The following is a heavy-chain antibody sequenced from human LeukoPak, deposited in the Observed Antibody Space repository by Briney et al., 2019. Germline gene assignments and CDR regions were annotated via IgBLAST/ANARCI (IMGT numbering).Heavy chain of an antibody. D-gene: IGHD3-22*01. J-gene: IGHJ4*02. V-gene: IGHV3-23*01. CDR1: GFTFASYA. CDR3: AKDLGDGSGYNPFDS. CDR2: ISGSGGST. Sequence: PGGSLRLSCAASGFTFASYAMSWVRQAPGKGLEWVSAISGSGGSTYYADSVKGRFTISRDNSKNTLYLQMNSLRAEDTAIYYCAKDLGDGSGYNPFDSWGQGTLVTVSS.